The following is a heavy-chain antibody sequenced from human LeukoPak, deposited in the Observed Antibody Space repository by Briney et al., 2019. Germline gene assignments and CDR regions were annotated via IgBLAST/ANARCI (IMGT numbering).Heavy chain of an antibody. CDR2: MNPNSGNT. CDR3: ARKPCSSTSGKRRGGPAKYNWFDP. D-gene: IGHD2-2*01. CDR1: GYTFTSYD. V-gene: IGHV1-8*01. Sequence: ASVKVSCKASGYTFTSYDINWVRQPTGQGLEWMGWMNPNSGNTGYAQKFQGRGTITRNTSISTAYMELSSLISEDTAVYYCARKPCSSTSGKRRGGPAKYNWFDPWGQGTLVTVSS. J-gene: IGHJ5*02.